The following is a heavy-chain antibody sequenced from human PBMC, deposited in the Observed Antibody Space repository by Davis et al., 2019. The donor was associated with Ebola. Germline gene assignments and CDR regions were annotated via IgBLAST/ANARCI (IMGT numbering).Heavy chain of an antibody. Sequence: SEILSPTCAAHGWSSSDYYWSWIRQPPGKGLEWIGYIYYSGSTTYNPSLKSRVTISVDTSKNQFSLKLSSVTAAGTAVYYCAGGGGYGGYGMDVWGQGTTVTVSS. CDR3: AGGGGYGGYGMDV. CDR1: GWSSSDYY. CDR2: IYYSGST. V-gene: IGHV4-59*12. J-gene: IGHJ6*02. D-gene: IGHD5-12*01.